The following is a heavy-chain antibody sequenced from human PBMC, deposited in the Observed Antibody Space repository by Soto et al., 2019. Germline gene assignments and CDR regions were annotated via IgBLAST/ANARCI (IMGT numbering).Heavy chain of an antibody. CDR2: MSGSSSTT. CDR3: AKNQERELPRVIDF. J-gene: IGHJ4*02. CDR1: GLTFSNYA. V-gene: IGHV3-23*01. Sequence: GGSLRLSCATSGLTFSNYAMSWVRQAPGGGLEWVSSMSGSSSTTYYADSVRGRFTISRDRSKNTLYLQMSSLRAEDTALYYCAKNQERELPRVIDFWGQGTMVTVYS. D-gene: IGHD1-7*01.